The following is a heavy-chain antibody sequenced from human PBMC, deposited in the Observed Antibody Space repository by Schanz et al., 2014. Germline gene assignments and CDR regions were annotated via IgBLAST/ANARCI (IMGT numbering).Heavy chain of an antibody. CDR3: ARDAADFYDIVTEEDY. V-gene: IGHV1-18*01. D-gene: IGHD3-9*01. CDR2: FSVYNHNK. CDR1: GYTFTTYA. Sequence: QIQLVQSGPEVKKPGATVRVSCKASGYTFTTYAMSWVRQAPGQGLEWVGWFSVYNHNKEYDQKFQGRVSMTTDTTTSTAYMELRSLRSDDAAVYYCARDAADFYDIVTEEDYWGQGALVTVSS. J-gene: IGHJ4*02.